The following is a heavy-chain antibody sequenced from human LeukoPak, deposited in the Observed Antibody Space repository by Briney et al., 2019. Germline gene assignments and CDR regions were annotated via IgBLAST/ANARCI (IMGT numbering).Heavy chain of an antibody. J-gene: IGHJ4*02. CDR1: GGSISRYY. CDR3: ARDVYCGGDCSYFDS. CDR2: IYSSGST. D-gene: IGHD2-21*02. V-gene: IGHV4-59*01. Sequence: SETLSLTCTVSGGSISRYYWSWIRQPPGKGLEWIGYIYSSGSTNYNPSLRSRVTLSVDTSKNQFSLKLSSVTAADTAVYYCARDVYCGGDCSYFDSWGQGTLVTVSS.